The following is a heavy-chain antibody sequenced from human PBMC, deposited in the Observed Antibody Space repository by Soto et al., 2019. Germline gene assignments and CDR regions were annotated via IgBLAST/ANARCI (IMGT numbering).Heavy chain of an antibody. D-gene: IGHD4-17*01. CDR1: GGSFSGYY. CDR3: ARAYGGNSGVFDY. CDR2: INHSGST. V-gene: IGHV4-34*01. J-gene: IGHJ4*02. Sequence: QVQLQQWGAGLLKPSETLSLTCAVYGGSFSGYYWSWIRQPPGKGLEWIGEINHSGSTNYNPSLQSRVTISVDPSKNQFSLKLSSVTAADTAVYYCARAYGGNSGVFDYWGQGTLVTVSS.